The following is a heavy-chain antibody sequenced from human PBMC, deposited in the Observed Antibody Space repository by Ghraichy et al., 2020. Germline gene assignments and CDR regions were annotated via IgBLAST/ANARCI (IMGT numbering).Heavy chain of an antibody. CDR2: ISSSSSYT. V-gene: IGHV3-11*06. D-gene: IGHD1-26*01. CDR1: GFTFSDYY. Sequence: GESLNISCAASGFTFSDYYMSWIRQAPGKGLEGVSYISSSSSYTNYADSVKGRFTISRDNANNSLYLQMNSLRAEDTAVYYCARVQARYYYYNMDVWGKGTTVTVSS. CDR3: ARVQARYYYYNMDV. J-gene: IGHJ6*03.